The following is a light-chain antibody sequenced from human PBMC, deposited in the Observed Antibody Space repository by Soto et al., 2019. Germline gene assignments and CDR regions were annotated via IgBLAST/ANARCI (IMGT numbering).Light chain of an antibody. Sequence: DIQMTQSPSTLSASVGDRVTITCWASQSVSSRLAWYQQKPGEAPKFLIYKASSLQTGVPSRFSGSGSGTEFTLTISSLQPDDFATYYCQQYNGYPYTFGQGTKLEIK. V-gene: IGKV1-5*03. CDR3: QQYNGYPYT. CDR1: QSVSSR. CDR2: KAS. J-gene: IGKJ2*01.